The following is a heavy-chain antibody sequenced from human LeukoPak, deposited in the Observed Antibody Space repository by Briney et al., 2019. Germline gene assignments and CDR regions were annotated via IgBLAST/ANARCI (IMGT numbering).Heavy chain of an antibody. CDR3: ARDTVGATDY. J-gene: IGHJ4*02. CDR2: IKPDGSEK. Sequence: GGSLRLSCAAPGFTFSSSWMSWVRQAPGKGLEWVTNIKPDGSEKYYVDSVKGRFTISRDNAKKSLYLQMNSLRAEDTALYYCARDTVGATDYWGQGTLVTVSS. V-gene: IGHV3-7*01. D-gene: IGHD1-26*01. CDR1: GFTFSSSW.